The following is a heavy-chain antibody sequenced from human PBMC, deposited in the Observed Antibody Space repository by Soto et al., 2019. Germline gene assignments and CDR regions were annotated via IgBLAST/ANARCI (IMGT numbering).Heavy chain of an antibody. J-gene: IGHJ6*02. D-gene: IGHD1-1*01. CDR3: SRQTGNTQYYYYGMEV. CDR2: IYPGDSDT. CDR1: GYRLTRYW. Sequence: LQMSGKVCGYRLTRYWCGCVHHVPRKGLEWMGIIYPGDSDTRYSPSFQGQVTISADKSISPAYLQWSSLKASDTAMYYCSRQTGNTQYYYYGMEVWGQRPSVIVSS. V-gene: IGHV5-51*07.